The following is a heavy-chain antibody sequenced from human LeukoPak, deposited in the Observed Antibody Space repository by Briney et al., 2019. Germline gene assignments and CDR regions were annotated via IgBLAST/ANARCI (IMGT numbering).Heavy chain of an antibody. CDR1: GFTFSSYS. CDR2: ISSSSSYI. Sequence: GGSLRLSCAASGFTFSSYSMNWVRQAPGKGLEWVSSISSSSSYIYYADSVKGRFTISRDNAKNSLYLQMNSLRAEDTAVYYCAKDSRPTIAVAGFDYWGQGTLVTVSS. J-gene: IGHJ4*02. CDR3: AKDSRPTIAVAGFDY. D-gene: IGHD6-19*01. V-gene: IGHV3-21*01.